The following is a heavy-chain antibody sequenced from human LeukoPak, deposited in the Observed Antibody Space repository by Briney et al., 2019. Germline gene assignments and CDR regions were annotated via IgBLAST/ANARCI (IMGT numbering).Heavy chain of an antibody. CDR2: ITSSSSYI. CDR3: ARAGGGSRWLQTVDY. D-gene: IGHD5-24*01. Sequence: GGSLRLSCAASGFTFSSYNMSWVRQAPGKGLEWVSSITSSSSYIYYADSAKGRFTISRDNAKNSLYLQMNSLRAEDTAVYYCARAGGGSRWLQTVDYWGQGTLVTVSS. V-gene: IGHV3-21*01. J-gene: IGHJ4*02. CDR1: GFTFSSYN.